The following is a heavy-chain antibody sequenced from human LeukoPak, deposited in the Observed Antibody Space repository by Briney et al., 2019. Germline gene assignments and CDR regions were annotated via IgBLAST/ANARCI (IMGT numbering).Heavy chain of an antibody. J-gene: IGHJ6*02. D-gene: IGHD6-13*01. CDR1: GFTFSSYG. CDR3: AKDPSSSWLYYYYGMDV. V-gene: IGHV3-30*18. Sequence: GSLRLSCAASGFTFSSYGMHWVRQAPGKGLEWVAVISYDGSNKCHADSVKGRFTISRDNSKNTLYLQMNSLRAEDTAVYYCAKDPSSSWLYYYYGMDVWGQGTTVTVSS. CDR2: ISYDGSNK.